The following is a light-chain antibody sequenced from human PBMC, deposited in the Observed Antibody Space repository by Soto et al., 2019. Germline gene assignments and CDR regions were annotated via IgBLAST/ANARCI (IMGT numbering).Light chain of an antibody. V-gene: IGLV2-14*01. CDR2: DVS. Sequence: QSVLTQPASVPGSPGQSITISCTGTSSDVCGYNYVSWYQQHPGKAPKLMIYDVSNRPSGVSNRFSGSKSGNTASLTISGLQAEDEADYYCSSYTSSSTLGYVFGTGTKVTVL. J-gene: IGLJ1*01. CDR3: SSYTSSSTLGYV. CDR1: SSDVCGYNY.